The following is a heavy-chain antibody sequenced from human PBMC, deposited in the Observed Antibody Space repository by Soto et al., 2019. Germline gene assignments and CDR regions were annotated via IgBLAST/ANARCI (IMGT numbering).Heavy chain of an antibody. CDR2: MYHSGSS. CDR3: ARDHVVETNYGFFDY. J-gene: IGHJ4*02. V-gene: IGHV4-59*01. Sequence: PETLSRTCTVSGGSFSNYYWSWIRQPPGKGLEWIGYMYHSGSSNYNPSLKRRVTISVDTSKNQVSLEVTSVIAADTAVYYCARDHVVETNYGFFDYWGQGILVTVSS. CDR1: GGSFSNYY. D-gene: IGHD2-15*01.